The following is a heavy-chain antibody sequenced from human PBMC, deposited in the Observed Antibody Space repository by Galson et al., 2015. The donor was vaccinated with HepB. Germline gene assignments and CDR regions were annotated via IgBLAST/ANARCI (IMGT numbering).Heavy chain of an antibody. CDR2: ISAYNGNT. D-gene: IGHD1-26*01. V-gene: IGHV1-18*01. Sequence: SVKVSCKASGYTFTSYGISWVRQAPGQGLEWMGWISAYNGNTNYAQKLQGRVTMTTDTSTSTAYMELRSLRSDDTAVYYCAREIRLYRGLPSYNWFDPWGQGTLVTVSS. J-gene: IGHJ5*02. CDR3: AREIRLYRGLPSYNWFDP. CDR1: GYTFTSYG.